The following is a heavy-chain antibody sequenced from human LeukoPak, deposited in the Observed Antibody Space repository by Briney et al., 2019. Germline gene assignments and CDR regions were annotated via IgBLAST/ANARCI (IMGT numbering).Heavy chain of an antibody. J-gene: IGHJ2*01. D-gene: IGHD2-2*01. Sequence: GGSLRLSCTASGFTFSSYAMSWVRQAPGQGLEWVSAMSRSGGSTYYADTVKGRFTISRDNSINTLYLQMNSLRAEDTAVYYCAKDSLLCSSTSCYAWYFDLWGRGTLVTVSS. CDR3: AKDSLLCSSTSCYAWYFDL. CDR1: GFTFSSYA. V-gene: IGHV3-23*01. CDR2: MSRSGGST.